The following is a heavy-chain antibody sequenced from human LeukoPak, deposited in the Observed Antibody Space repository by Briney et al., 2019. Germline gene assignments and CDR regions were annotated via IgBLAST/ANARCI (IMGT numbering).Heavy chain of an antibody. CDR3: AKGPFFYYDASGYNYFDS. CDR2: MSGSGGMT. CDR1: GFTFSSFA. J-gene: IGHJ4*02. D-gene: IGHD3-22*01. Sequence: GGSLRLSCATSGFTFSSFAMSWVRQAPGEGLEWVSAMSGSGGMTYSADSVKGRFTISRDNSKDTLYLQMNSLRAEDTAIYYCAKGPFFYYDASGYNYFDSWGQGTLVTVSS. V-gene: IGHV3-23*01.